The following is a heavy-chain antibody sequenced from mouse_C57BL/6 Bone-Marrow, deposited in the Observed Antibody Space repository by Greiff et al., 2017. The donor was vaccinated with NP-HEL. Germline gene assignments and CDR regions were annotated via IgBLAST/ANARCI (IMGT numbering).Heavy chain of an antibody. CDR3: ARWGYGSSHYYAMDY. CDR2: IHPNSCST. V-gene: IGHV1-64*01. CDR1: GYTFTSYW. J-gene: IGHJ4*01. Sequence: VQLQQPGAELVKPGASVKLSCKASGYTFTSYWMHWVKQRPGQGLEWIGMIHPNSCSTNYNEKFKSKATLTVDKSSSTAYMQLSSLTSEDSAVYYCARWGYGSSHYYAMDYWGQGTSVTVSS. D-gene: IGHD1-1*01.